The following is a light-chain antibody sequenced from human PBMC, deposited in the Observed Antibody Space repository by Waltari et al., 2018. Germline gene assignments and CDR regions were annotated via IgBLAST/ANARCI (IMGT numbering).Light chain of an antibody. CDR3: QAWDSSTGVV. V-gene: IGLV3-1*01. CDR1: QLGEKT. Sequence: SYELTRPPPASVSPGQTASLPCPGGQLGEKTASWNQQKPGHYPVLVSYQDSKRHAGIPERFSGSNSGNTATLTISGTQARDEADYYCQAWDSSTGVVFGGGTKLTVL. J-gene: IGLJ2*01. CDR2: QDS.